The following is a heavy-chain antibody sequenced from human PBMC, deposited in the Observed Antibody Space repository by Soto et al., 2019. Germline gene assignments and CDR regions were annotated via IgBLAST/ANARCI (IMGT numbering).Heavy chain of an antibody. CDR3: ARYSRRPYGMDV. D-gene: IGHD6-13*01. Sequence: ASVKVSCKASGYTFTSYGISWVRQAPGRGLEWMGWISAYNGNTNYAQKPQGRVTMTTDTSTSTAYMELRSLRSDDTAVYYCARYSRRPYGMDVWGQGTTVTVSS. V-gene: IGHV1-18*01. J-gene: IGHJ6*02. CDR2: ISAYNGNT. CDR1: GYTFTSYG.